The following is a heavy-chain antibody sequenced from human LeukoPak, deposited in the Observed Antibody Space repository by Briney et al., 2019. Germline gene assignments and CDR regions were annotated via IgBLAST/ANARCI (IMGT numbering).Heavy chain of an antibody. CDR3: ARAKGDLYSSSWYRSYYFDY. CDR2: IYYSGST. Sequence: SETLSLTCTVSGGSISSYYWSWLRHPPGKGLEWVGYIYYSGSTNYNPSLKSRVTISVDTSKNQFSLKLSSVTAADTAVYYCARAKGDLYSSSWYRSYYFDYWGQGTLVTVSS. CDR1: GGSISSYY. J-gene: IGHJ4*02. V-gene: IGHV4-59*01. D-gene: IGHD6-13*01.